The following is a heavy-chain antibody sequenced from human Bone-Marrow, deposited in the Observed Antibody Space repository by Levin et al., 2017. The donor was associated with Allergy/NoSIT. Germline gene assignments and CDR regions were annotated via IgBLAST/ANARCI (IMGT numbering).Heavy chain of an antibody. D-gene: IGHD3-9*01. CDR2: ISYDGSNK. J-gene: IGHJ4*02. CDR1: GFTFSSYA. V-gene: IGHV3-30-3*01. CDR3: ARDQGYYDILTGYYKGPIFDY. Sequence: LSLTCAASGFTFSSYAMHWVRQAPGKGLEWVAVISYDGSNKYYADSVKGRFTISRDNSKNTLYLQMNSLRAEDTAVYYCARDQGYYDILTGYYKGPIFDYWGQGTLVTVSS.